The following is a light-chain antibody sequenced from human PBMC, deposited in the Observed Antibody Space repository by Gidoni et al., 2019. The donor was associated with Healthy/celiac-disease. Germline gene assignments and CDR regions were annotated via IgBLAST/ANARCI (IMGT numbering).Light chain of an antibody. CDR1: QSISSY. CDR3: QQSYSTPRT. V-gene: IGKV1-39*01. J-gene: IGKJ2*01. CDR2: AAS. Sequence: DIQMTQSPSSLSASVGDRVTITCRASQSISSYLNWYQQKPGKAPKLLIYAASSLQSGAPSRFSGSGSGTDFTLTISSLQPEDFATYYCQQSYSTPRTFGQXTKLEIK.